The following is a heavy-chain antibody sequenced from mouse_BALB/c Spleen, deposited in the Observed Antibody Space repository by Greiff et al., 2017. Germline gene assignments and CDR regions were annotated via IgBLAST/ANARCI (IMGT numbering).Heavy chain of an antibody. CDR2: IDPENGNT. CDR3: ARGTAWFAY. V-gene: IGHV14-1*02. CDR1: GFNIKDYY. J-gene: IGHJ3*01. D-gene: IGHD3-3*01. Sequence: EVQLQQSGAKLVRPGALVKLSCKASGFNIKDYYMHWVKQRPEQGLEWIGWIDPENGNTIYDPKFQGKASITADTSSNTAYLQLSSLTSEDTAVYYCARGTAWFAYWGQGTLVTVSA.